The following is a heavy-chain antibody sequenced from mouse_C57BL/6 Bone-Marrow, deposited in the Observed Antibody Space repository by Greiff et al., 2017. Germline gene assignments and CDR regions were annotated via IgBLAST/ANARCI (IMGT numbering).Heavy chain of an antibody. CDR2: ISNGGGST. CDR3: ARRNWAY. J-gene: IGHJ3*01. CDR1: GFTFSDYY. V-gene: IGHV5-12*01. D-gene: IGHD4-1*01. Sequence: EVMLVESGGGLVQPGGSLKLSCAASGFTFSDYYMYWVRQTPEKRLEWVAYISNGGGSTYYPDTVKGRFTISRDNAKNTLYLQMSRLKSEDTAMYYCARRNWAYWGQGTLVTVSA.